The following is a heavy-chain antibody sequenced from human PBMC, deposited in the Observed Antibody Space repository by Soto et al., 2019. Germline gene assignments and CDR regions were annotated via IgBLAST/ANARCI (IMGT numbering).Heavy chain of an antibody. D-gene: IGHD4-17*01. CDR2: INPNSGGT. CDR3: ARGLNTVTPVCDI. J-gene: IGHJ3*02. CDR1: GYTFTGYY. Sequence: ASVKVSCKASGYTFTGYYIHWVRQAPGQGLEWMGWINPNSGGTNYAQKFQGRVTMTRDTSISTAYMELSRLRSDDTAVYYCARGLNTVTPVCDIWGQGTMVTVSS. V-gene: IGHV1-2*02.